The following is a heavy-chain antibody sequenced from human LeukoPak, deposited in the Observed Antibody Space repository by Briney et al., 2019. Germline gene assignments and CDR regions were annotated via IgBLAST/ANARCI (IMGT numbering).Heavy chain of an antibody. Sequence: GGSLRLSCAASGFTFDDYAMHWVRQAPGKGLEWFSGISWNSGSIGYAASVKGRFTISKDNAKNSRYLQMNSLRAEDTALYYCAKDSSSSGPRGFDYWGQGTLVTVSS. CDR1: GFTFDDYA. CDR2: ISWNSGSI. J-gene: IGHJ4*02. D-gene: IGHD6-6*01. V-gene: IGHV3-9*01. CDR3: AKDSSSSGPRGFDY.